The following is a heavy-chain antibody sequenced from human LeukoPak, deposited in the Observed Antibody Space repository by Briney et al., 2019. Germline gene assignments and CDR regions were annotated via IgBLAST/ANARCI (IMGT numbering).Heavy chain of an antibody. CDR3: ARDYGSGSYRADY. V-gene: IGHV1-46*01. CDR1: GYTFTSYY. D-gene: IGHD3-10*01. CDR2: INPSGGST. Sequence: ASVKVSCKASGYTFTSYYMHWVRQAPGQGLEWMGIINPSGGSTSYAQKFQGRVTITADKSTSTAYMELSSLRSEDTAVYYCARDYGSGSYRADYWGQGTLVTVSS. J-gene: IGHJ4*02.